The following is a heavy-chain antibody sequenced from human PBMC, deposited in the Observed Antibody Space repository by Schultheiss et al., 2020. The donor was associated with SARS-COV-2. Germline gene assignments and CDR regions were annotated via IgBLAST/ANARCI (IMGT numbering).Heavy chain of an antibody. J-gene: IGHJ4*02. CDR3: ARGPDDFVWGSYRWVLGY. CDR1: GFTFGDYA. V-gene: IGHV3-49*04. Sequence: GGSLRLSCTASGFTFGDYAMSWVRQAPGKGLEWVGFIRSKAYGGTTEYAASVKGRFTISRDDSKTIAYLQMSSLRAEDTAVYYCARGPDDFVWGSYRWVLGYWGQGSLVTVSS. CDR2: IRSKAYGGTT. D-gene: IGHD3-16*02.